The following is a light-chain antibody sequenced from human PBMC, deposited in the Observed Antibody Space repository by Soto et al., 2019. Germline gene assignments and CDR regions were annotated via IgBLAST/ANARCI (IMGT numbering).Light chain of an antibody. CDR3: RHYINSQWT. J-gene: IGKJ1*01. V-gene: IGKV3-20*01. CDR2: PAS. Sequence: EIVLTQSPGTLSLSPGERATLSCRPSQSVSSTYLDWYQQKPGQAPRLLIYPASSRATGIPDRFSGGASATDFTLTISRLEPEDFAVYYGRHYINSQWTFGQGTKVEIK. CDR1: QSVSSTY.